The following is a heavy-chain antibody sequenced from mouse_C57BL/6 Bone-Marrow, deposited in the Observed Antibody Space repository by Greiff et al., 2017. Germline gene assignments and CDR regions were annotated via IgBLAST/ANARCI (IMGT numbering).Heavy chain of an antibody. J-gene: IGHJ1*01. CDR3: ARDYYGSSYWYFDA. CDR1: GFTFSDFY. CDR2: SRNKANDYTT. Sequence: VQRVESGGGLVQPGGSLRLSCATSGFTFSDFYMEWVRQPPGKRLEWIAASRNKANDYTTEYSASVKGRFIVSRDTSQSILYLQMNALRAEDTAIYYCARDYYGSSYWYFDAWGAVTTVTVSS. D-gene: IGHD1-1*01. V-gene: IGHV7-1*02.